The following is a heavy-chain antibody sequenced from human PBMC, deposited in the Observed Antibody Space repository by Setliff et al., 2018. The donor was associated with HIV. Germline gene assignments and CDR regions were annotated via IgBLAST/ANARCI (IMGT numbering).Heavy chain of an antibody. D-gene: IGHD3-22*01. V-gene: IGHV3-23*01. CDR2: ILSTGERT. Sequence: HPGGSLRLSCAASGFTVSSNYAMSWVRQAPGEGLEWVSAILSTGERTFYADSVKGRFTISRDNSKNTVYLQMNSLRAEDTAEYYCAKELAASGLGYFDSWGRGILVTVSS. CDR1: GFTVSSNYA. CDR3: AKELAASGLGYFDS. J-gene: IGHJ4*02.